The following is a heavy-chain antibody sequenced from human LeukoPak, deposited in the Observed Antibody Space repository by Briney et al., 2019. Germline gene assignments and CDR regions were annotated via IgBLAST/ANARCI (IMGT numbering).Heavy chain of an antibody. D-gene: IGHD6-6*01. CDR1: GGSISSYY. CDR2: IYYSGST. Sequence: PSETLSLTCTVSGGSISSYYWTWIRQPAGRGLEWIGYIYYSGSTNYNPSLKSRVTISVDTSKNQFSLKLSSVTAADTAVYYCAREAGIAARPYWFDPWGQGTLVTVSS. CDR3: AREAGIAARPYWFDP. V-gene: IGHV4-59*01. J-gene: IGHJ5*02.